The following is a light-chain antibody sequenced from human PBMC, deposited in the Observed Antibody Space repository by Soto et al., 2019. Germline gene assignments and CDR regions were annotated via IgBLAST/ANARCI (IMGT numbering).Light chain of an antibody. J-gene: IGKJ4*01. Sequence: AIQLTQSPSSLSASIGDRVTITCRASQGISSALAWYQQKPGKAPKLLIYDASTLEGGVPSRFSGSGSGTDFTLTITSLQPVDFATYYCQQFLNYPLTFGGGTKVEIK. V-gene: IGKV1D-13*01. CDR2: DAS. CDR1: QGISSA. CDR3: QQFLNYPLT.